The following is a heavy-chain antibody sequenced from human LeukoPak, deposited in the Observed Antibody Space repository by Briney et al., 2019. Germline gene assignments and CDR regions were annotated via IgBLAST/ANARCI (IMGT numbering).Heavy chain of an antibody. V-gene: IGHV4-39*01. J-gene: IGHJ4*02. CDR2: IHYDGAT. D-gene: IGHD3-22*01. CDR3: ASEDSSGYYYGY. Sequence: SETLSLTCSVSGGSISGRRYYWGWIRQPPGRGLEWIGSIHYDGATYYNPSLKSRVTMSVDTSKNQVSLKLRSGTAADTAVYYCASEDSSGYYYGYWGQGTLVTVSS. CDR1: GGSISGRRYY.